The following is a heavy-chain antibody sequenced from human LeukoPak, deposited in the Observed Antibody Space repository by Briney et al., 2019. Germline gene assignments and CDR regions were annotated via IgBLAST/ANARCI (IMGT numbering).Heavy chain of an antibody. Sequence: SETLSLTCAVSGGSISSSNWWSWVRQPPGKGLEWIGEIYHSGSTNYNPSLKSRVTISVDKSKNQFSLKLSSVTAADTAVYYCARGGYSSSSGFDYWGQGTLVTVSS. CDR3: ARGGYSSSSGFDY. D-gene: IGHD6-6*01. CDR2: IYHSGST. J-gene: IGHJ4*02. V-gene: IGHV4-4*02. CDR1: GGSISSSNW.